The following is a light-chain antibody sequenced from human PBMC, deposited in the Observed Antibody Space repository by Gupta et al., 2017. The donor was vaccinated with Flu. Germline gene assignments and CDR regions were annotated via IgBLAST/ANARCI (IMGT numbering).Light chain of an antibody. V-gene: IGKV1-39*01. CDR1: QRISRY. J-gene: IGKJ3*01. Sequence: SVGDRGTITCRASQRISRYLDWFKQRPSQAPKLLIYAESSWQRGVKSRFGGSGCGKDFTLTNSSRQQEDDASYYSHQNYNNPLFVFGHGTXVDI. CDR2: AES. CDR3: HQNYNNPLFV.